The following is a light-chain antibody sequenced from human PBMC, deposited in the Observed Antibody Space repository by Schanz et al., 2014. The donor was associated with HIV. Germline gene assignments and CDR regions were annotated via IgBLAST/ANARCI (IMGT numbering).Light chain of an antibody. CDR3: QQYVSSPYT. V-gene: IGKV3-20*01. CDR2: ATS. J-gene: IGKJ2*01. Sequence: EIVLTQSPGSLSLSPGGRATLSCGASQRLSSSYLAWYQQKRDQPPRLVIYATSTRAAGIPDRFSGTGSGTDFTLTISRLEPEDFAVYYCQQYVSSPYTFGRGTKLEIK. CDR1: QRLSSSY.